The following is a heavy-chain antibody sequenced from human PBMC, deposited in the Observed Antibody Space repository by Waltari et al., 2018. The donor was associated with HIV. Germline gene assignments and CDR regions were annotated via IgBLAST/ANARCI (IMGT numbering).Heavy chain of an antibody. J-gene: IGHJ4*02. Sequence: EVQVVESGGGLVKPGGSLRLSCAASGFTFSSYSMTWVRQSPGKGLEWVSSINSNSSYRYYADSVKGRFTISRDNAKNSLYLQMNSLRAEDTAVYDCARDRYSSSPGGDFDFDYWGQGTLVTVSS. D-gene: IGHD6-6*01. V-gene: IGHV3-21*01. CDR3: ARDRYSSSPGGDFDFDY. CDR1: GFTFSSYS. CDR2: INSNSSYR.